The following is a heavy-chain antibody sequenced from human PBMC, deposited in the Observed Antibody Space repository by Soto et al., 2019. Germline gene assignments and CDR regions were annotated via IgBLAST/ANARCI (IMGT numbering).Heavy chain of an antibody. CDR1: GFTFSNYW. D-gene: IGHD3-10*01. Sequence: EVQLVESGGGLLQPGGSLTLSCTASGFTFSNYWMHWVRQAPGKGLVWVSRTKSDGSGTSYTDSVKGRFTISRDNAYNTLYLQMSNLRAEDTAVYYWARGVFDYGPVRMDVWGKGTTVIVSS. CDR3: ARGVFDYGPVRMDV. CDR2: TKSDGSGT. J-gene: IGHJ6*04. V-gene: IGHV3-74*01.